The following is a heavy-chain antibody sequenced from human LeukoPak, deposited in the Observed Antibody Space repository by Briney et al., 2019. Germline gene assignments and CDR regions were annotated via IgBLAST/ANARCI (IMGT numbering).Heavy chain of an antibody. CDR2: LNTDGSYT. Sequence: PGGSLRLSCEASGFTFSDFWMHWVRQAPGKGPAWVSRLNTDGSYTGYADSVKGRFTISRDNANNTLYLHMNSLRAEDTAVYYCARTGYSYGYPFDYWGQGTLVTVSS. D-gene: IGHD5-18*01. V-gene: IGHV3-74*01. CDR3: ARTGYSYGYPFDY. CDR1: GFTFSDFW. J-gene: IGHJ4*02.